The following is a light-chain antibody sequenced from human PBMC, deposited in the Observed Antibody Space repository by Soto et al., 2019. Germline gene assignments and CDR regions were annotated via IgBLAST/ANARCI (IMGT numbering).Light chain of an antibody. CDR1: SSDVGSYDY. CDR2: NVN. Sequence: QSALIQPPSVSGSPGQSVTISCTGTSSDVGSYDYVSWYQQHPGTVPKPMIYNVNTQPSGVPDRFSGSKSGNTASMSISGLQAEDEADYECCSSTCSATNRFFGTGTKLTVL. V-gene: IGLV2-11*01. J-gene: IGLJ1*01. CDR3: CSSTCSATNRF.